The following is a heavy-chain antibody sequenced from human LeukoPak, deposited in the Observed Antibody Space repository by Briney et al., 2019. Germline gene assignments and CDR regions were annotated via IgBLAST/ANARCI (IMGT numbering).Heavy chain of an antibody. CDR2: IYPGDSDT. D-gene: IGHD2-15*01. V-gene: IGHV5-51*01. CDR1: GYSFTSYW. J-gene: IGHJ3*02. CDR3: ARIQLTQMVVAAYDAFDI. Sequence: NLGESLKISCKGSGYSFTSYWIGWVRQMPGKGLEWMGIIYPGDSDTRYSPSFQGQVTISADKSISTAYLQWSSLKASDTAMYYCARIQLTQMVVAAYDAFDIWGQGTMVTVSS.